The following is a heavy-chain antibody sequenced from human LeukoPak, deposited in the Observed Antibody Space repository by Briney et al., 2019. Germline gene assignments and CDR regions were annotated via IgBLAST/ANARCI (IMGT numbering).Heavy chain of an antibody. V-gene: IGHV3-23*01. D-gene: IGHD2-2*01. CDR3: AKDRDIVVVPAVDY. CDR1: GFTFSSYA. CDR2: ISGSGGST. Sequence: GGSLRLSCAASGFTFSSYAMTWVRQAPGKGLEWVSAISGSGGSTYYADSVKGRFTISRDNSKNTLYLQMNSLRAEDTAVYYCAKDRDIVVVPAVDYWGQGTLVTVSS. J-gene: IGHJ4*02.